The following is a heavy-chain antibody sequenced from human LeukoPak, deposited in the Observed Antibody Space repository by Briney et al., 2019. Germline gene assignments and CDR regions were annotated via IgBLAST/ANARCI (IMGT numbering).Heavy chain of an antibody. CDR1: GGTFSGYY. CDR2: INHSGST. D-gene: IGHD6-13*01. V-gene: IGHV4-34*01. Sequence: TSETLSLTCAVYGGTFSGYYYTWIRQPPGQGLEWIGEINHSGSTTYNPSLNSRVIILVDTSENQFSLKLRSVTAADTAVYYCARGEGQRQLVHIHWGQGTLVTVSS. CDR3: ARGEGQRQLVHIH. J-gene: IGHJ4*02.